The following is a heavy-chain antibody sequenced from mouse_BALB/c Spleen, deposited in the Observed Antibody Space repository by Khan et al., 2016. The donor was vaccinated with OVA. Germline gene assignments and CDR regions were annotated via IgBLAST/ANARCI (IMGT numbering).Heavy chain of an antibody. CDR2: IYPGTDNS. J-gene: IGHJ2*01. CDR1: GYIFTNYW. Sequence: EYGAELVRPGASVKLSCKTSGYIFTNYWIHWVKQRSGQGLEWIARIYPGTDNSYYNEKLKDRATLTADKSSSTVYMQLSSLKSEDSAVYFCSREEALYYFDYWGQGTTLTVSS. D-gene: IGHD3-2*02. CDR3: SREEALYYFDY. V-gene: IGHV1-76*01.